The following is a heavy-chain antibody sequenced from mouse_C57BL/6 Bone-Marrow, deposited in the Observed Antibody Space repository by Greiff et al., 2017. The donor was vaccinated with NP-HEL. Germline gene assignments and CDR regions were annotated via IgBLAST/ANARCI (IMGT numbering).Heavy chain of an antibody. CDR1: GYAFTNYW. V-gene: IGHV1-54*01. J-gene: IGHJ2*01. Sequence: QVQLQQSGAELVRPGTSVKVSCKTSGYAFTNYWIEWVKQRPGQGLEWIGVINPGSGGTNYNEKFKGKATLNADKSSSTAYMQLSSLTSEDSAVYSCARSGYKNFYYFDYWGQGPTLTVSS. CDR2: INPGSGGT. CDR3: ARSGYKNFYYFDY. D-gene: IGHD1-3*01.